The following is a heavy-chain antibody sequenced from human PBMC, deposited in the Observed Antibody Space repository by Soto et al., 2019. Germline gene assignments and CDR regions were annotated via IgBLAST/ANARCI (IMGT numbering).Heavy chain of an antibody. D-gene: IGHD6-19*01. CDR1: GGTFSSYA. J-gene: IGHJ6*02. CDR3: ARDLAVAGTHYWSEYYYYGMDV. Sequence: GASVKVSCKASGGTFSSYAISWVRQAPGQGLEWMGGIIPIFGTANYAQKFQGRVTITADESTSTAYMELSSLRSEDTAVYYCARDLAVAGTHYWSEYYYYGMDVWGQGTKVTVSS. CDR2: IIPIFGTA. V-gene: IGHV1-69*13.